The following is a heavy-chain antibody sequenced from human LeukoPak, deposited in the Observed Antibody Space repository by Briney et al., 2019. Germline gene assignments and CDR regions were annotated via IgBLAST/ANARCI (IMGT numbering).Heavy chain of an antibody. CDR2: IYTSGST. V-gene: IGHV4-4*07. J-gene: IGHJ3*02. Sequence: SETLSLTCTVWGGSISRYHWSWIRHPTEKAREGIGRIYTSGSTNYNPSLKSRVTMSVDTSKNQFSLKLSYVTAADTAVYYCARVLIGFCTTSCYDAFDIWGQGTLVTVSS. D-gene: IGHD2-2*01. CDR3: ARVLIGFCTTSCYDAFDI. CDR1: GGSISRYH.